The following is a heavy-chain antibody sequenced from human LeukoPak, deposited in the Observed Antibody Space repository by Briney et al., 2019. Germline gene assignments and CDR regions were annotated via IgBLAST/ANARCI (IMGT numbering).Heavy chain of an antibody. V-gene: IGHV4-39*07. CDR2: IYYSGST. Sequence: PSETLSLTCTVSGGSISSSSYYWGWIRQPPGKGLEWIGSIYYSGSTYYNPSLKSRVTISVDTSKNQFSLKLSSVTAADTAVYYCVRSPGYSYGYPRFDYWGQGTLVTVSS. D-gene: IGHD5-18*01. CDR1: GGSISSSSYY. J-gene: IGHJ4*02. CDR3: VRSPGYSYGYPRFDY.